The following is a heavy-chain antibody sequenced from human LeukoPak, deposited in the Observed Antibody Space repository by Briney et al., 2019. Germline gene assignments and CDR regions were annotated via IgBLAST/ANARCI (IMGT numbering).Heavy chain of an antibody. J-gene: IGHJ6*03. CDR2: IRYDGSNK. CDR1: GFTFSSYG. CDR3: AKDLSSSSFYYMDV. V-gene: IGHV3-30*02. Sequence: GGSLRLSCAASGFTFSSYGMHWVRQAPGKGLEWVAFIRYDGSNKYYADSVKGRFTISRDNSKNTLYLQMNSLRAEDTAVYYCAKDLSSSSFYYMDVWGKGTTVTVSS. D-gene: IGHD6-6*01.